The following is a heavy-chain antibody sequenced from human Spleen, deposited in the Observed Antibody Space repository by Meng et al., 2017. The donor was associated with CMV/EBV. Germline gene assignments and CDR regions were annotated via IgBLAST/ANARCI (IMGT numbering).Heavy chain of an antibody. CDR2: IYSGGSST. Sequence: GESLKISCAASGFTVSSNYMSWVRQAPGKGLEWVSVIYSGGSSTYYADSVKGRFTISRDNSKNTLYLQMSSLRAEDTAVYYCAKLADYYDSSGYYGHFDYWGQGTLVTVSS. V-gene: IGHV3-23*03. CDR3: AKLADYYDSSGYYGHFDY. CDR1: GFTVSSNY. D-gene: IGHD3-22*01. J-gene: IGHJ4*02.